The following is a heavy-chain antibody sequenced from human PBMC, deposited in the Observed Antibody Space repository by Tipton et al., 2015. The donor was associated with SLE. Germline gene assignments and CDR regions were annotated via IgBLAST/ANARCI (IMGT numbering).Heavy chain of an antibody. Sequence: TLSLTCTVSGGSITTSYWSWIRQPVGKGLEWIGRMYFSGVTDYNPSLKSRVTISVDTSKNQFSLRLSSVTAADTAVYFCARELYWYWLYWGQGTLVTVSS. CDR1: GGSITTSY. CDR2: MYFSGVT. J-gene: IGHJ4*02. D-gene: IGHD2-8*02. CDR3: ARELYWYWLY. V-gene: IGHV4-4*07.